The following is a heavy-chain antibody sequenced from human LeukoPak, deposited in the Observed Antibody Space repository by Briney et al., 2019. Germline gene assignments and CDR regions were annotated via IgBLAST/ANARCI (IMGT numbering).Heavy chain of an antibody. CDR2: INHSGST. J-gene: IGHJ4*02. D-gene: IGHD3-10*01. V-gene: IGHV4-34*01. Sequence: SETLSLTCAVYGGSFSGYYWSWIRQPPGKGLEWIGEINHSGSTNYNPSLKSRVTISVDTSKNQFSLKLSSATAADTAVYYCARGLDYYGSGSYYNSWGQGTLVTVSS. CDR3: ARGLDYYGSGSYYNS. CDR1: GGSFSGYY.